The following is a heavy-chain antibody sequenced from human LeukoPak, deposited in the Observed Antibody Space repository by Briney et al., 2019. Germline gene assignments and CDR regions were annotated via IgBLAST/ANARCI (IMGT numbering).Heavy chain of an antibody. Sequence: PGGSLRLSCAASGFTFTTYWMSWVRQAPGKGLEWVANIKQDGTEKYYVDSVKGRFTISRDNAKNSLYLQMNSLRAEDTALYHCARGPDYYDSSGYYGLFDPWGQGTLVTVSS. CDR1: GFTFTTYW. J-gene: IGHJ5*02. V-gene: IGHV3-7*03. CDR2: IKQDGTEK. D-gene: IGHD3-22*01. CDR3: ARGPDYYDSSGYYGLFDP.